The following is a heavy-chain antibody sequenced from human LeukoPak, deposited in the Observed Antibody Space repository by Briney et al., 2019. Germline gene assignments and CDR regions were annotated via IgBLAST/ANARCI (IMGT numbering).Heavy chain of an antibody. CDR3: ARVVYGSSAYVDY. Sequence: SETLSLTCTVSGYSISSDYYWGWMRQPTGKGLEWIGTIYHSGTTYYNPSLKSRVTISVDTSKNQFSLNLTSVTAADTAMYYCARVVYGSSAYVDYWGQGTLVTVSS. V-gene: IGHV4-38-2*02. CDR1: GYSISSDYY. D-gene: IGHD3-22*01. CDR2: IYHSGTT. J-gene: IGHJ4*02.